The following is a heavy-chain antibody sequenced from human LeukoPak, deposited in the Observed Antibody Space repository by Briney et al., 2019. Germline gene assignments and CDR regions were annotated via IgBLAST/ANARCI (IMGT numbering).Heavy chain of an antibody. V-gene: IGHV3-30*03. CDR1: GFTFNSYG. Sequence: GGSLRLSCAASGFTFNSYGMHWVRQAPGKGLEWVAVISYDGSNKYYADSVKGRFTISRDNSKNTLYLQMNSLRAEDTAVYYCASGVVPVRGYAFDIWGQGTMVTVSS. CDR2: ISYDGSNK. CDR3: ASGVVPVRGYAFDI. J-gene: IGHJ3*02. D-gene: IGHD2-2*01.